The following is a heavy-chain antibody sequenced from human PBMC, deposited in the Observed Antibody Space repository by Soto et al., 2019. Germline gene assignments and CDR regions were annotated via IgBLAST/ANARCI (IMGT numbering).Heavy chain of an antibody. V-gene: IGHV3-48*03. CDR2: ISSSGSTI. Sequence: EVQLVESGGGLVQPGGSLRLSCAASGFPFSSYKMNWVRQPPGKGLEWVSYISSSGSTIYYADSVKGRFTISRDNAKNSVFLLMNSLRVEDTAVYYCARSPFLECNWAQGTLVTVSS. D-gene: IGHD3-3*02. CDR3: ARSPFLECN. J-gene: IGHJ4*02. CDR1: GFPFSSYK.